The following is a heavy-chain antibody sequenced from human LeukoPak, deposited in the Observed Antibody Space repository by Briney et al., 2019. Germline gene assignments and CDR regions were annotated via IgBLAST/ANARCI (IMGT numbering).Heavy chain of an antibody. V-gene: IGHV5-51*01. J-gene: IGHJ1*01. Sequence: GESVKISCEGSGYNLATYWIAWVRQMPGKGLEWMGIIYPRDSDTRYSPSFQGQVTISVDKSISTAYLHWSSLKASDTAMYYCARSSYSSWYRSEYFQYWGQGTLVTVSS. CDR2: IYPRDSDT. CDR1: GYNLATYW. CDR3: ARSSYSSWYRSEYFQY. D-gene: IGHD6-19*01.